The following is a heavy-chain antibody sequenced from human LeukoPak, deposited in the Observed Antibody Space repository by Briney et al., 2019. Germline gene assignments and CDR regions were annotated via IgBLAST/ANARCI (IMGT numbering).Heavy chain of an antibody. CDR1: GFTFSSYA. J-gene: IGHJ3*01. Sequence: GGSLRLSCAASGFTFSSYAMSWVRQAPGKGLEWVSGISGSGDNTYYADSAKGRFTISRDNAENTLYLQMNSLRPEDTALYYCARSQSGVFDVWGQGTVVIVSS. V-gene: IGHV3-23*01. D-gene: IGHD2-15*01. CDR3: ARSQSGVFDV. CDR2: ISGSGDNT.